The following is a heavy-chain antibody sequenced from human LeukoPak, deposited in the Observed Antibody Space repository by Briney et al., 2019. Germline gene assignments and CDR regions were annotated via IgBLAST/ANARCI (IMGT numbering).Heavy chain of an antibody. J-gene: IGHJ6*03. CDR3: ARVRRYYYDSSAYYGNYYYYYMDV. V-gene: IGHV4-59*01. Sequence: SETLSLTCTVSGGSISSYYWSWIRQPPGKGLEWIGYIYYSGSTNYNPSLKSRVTISVDTSKNQFSLKLSSVTAADTAVYYCARVRRYYYDSSAYYGNYYYYYMDVWGKGTTVTVSS. CDR2: IYYSGST. CDR1: GGSISSYY. D-gene: IGHD3-22*01.